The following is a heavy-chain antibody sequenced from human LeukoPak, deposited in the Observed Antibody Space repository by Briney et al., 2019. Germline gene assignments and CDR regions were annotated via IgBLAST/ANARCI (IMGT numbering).Heavy chain of an antibody. CDR1: GFTFSSYS. D-gene: IGHD4-11*01. V-gene: IGHV3-48*01. Sequence: GGSLRLSCAASGFTFSSYSMNWVRQAPGQGLEWVSYISSSSTTIYYADSVKGRFPISRDNAKNSLYLQMNSLRAEDTAVYYCARAMTTEANDYWGQGTLVTVSS. CDR2: ISSSSTTI. CDR3: ARAMTTEANDY. J-gene: IGHJ4*02.